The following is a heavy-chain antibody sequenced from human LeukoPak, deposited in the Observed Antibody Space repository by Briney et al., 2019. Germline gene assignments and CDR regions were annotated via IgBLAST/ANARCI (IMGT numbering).Heavy chain of an antibody. V-gene: IGHV4-61*02. CDR3: AREWGGYYQPNWFDP. CDR1: GGSISSGSYY. J-gene: IGHJ5*02. D-gene: IGHD3-3*01. Sequence: SQTLSLTCTVSGGSISSGSYYWSWIRQPAGKGLEWIGRIYTSGSTNYNPSLQSRVTISVDTSKNQFSLKLSSVTAADTAVYYCAREWGGYYQPNWFDPWGQGTLVTVSS. CDR2: IYTSGST.